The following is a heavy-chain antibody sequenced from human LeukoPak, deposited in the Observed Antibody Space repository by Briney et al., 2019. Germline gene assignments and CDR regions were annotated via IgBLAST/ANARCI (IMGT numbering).Heavy chain of an antibody. CDR3: AKGVYGSGSYLGLDF. D-gene: IGHD3-10*01. J-gene: IGHJ4*02. V-gene: IGHV3-30*18. CDR2: ISYDGSGK. CDR1: GFTFSSYA. Sequence: GGSLILSCAASGFTFSSYAMHWVRRAPGKGLEWVAVISYDGSGKYYADSVTGRFSISRDKSKNSLYLQMSSLRTEDTAVYYCAKGVYGSGSYLGLDFWGQGTLVTVSS.